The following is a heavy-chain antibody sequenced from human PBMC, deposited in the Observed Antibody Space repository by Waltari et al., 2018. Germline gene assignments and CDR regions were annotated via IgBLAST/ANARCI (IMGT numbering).Heavy chain of an antibody. CDR1: GFTFSDRG. CDR3: ATTIISPGAFDV. CDR2: ISYEGSDK. V-gene: IGHV3-30*02. D-gene: IGHD1-1*01. Sequence: QVQLVESGGGVVQSGGSLRLSCAASGFTFSDRGMHWVRRAPVKGLGWVAFISYEGSDKVFGVSVKGRFTISRDNAKNTVSLLMNSLKSEDTAVYYCATTIISPGAFDVWGQGTMVSVSS. J-gene: IGHJ3*01.